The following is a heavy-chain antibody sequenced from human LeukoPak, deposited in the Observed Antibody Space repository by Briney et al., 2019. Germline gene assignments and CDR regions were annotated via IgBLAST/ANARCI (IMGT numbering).Heavy chain of an antibody. V-gene: IGHV3-30-3*01. Sequence: GGSLRLSCAASGFTFSTYFMHWVRQAPGKGLEWVSVIASDGSHTFYVESVKGRFTISRDNSKNTLYLQMNSLRAEDTAVYFCARERQDTIVHSGAFDIWGQGTMVTVSS. CDR3: ARERQDTIVHSGAFDI. D-gene: IGHD3-10*01. CDR1: GFTFSTYF. J-gene: IGHJ3*02. CDR2: IASDGSHT.